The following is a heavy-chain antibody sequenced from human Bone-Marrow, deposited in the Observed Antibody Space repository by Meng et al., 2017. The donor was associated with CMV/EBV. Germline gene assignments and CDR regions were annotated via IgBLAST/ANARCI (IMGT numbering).Heavy chain of an antibody. CDR2: IYYSGST. Sequence: SEPLSLTCTASGGSVSSGSYYWSWIRQPPGKGLEWIGYIYYSGSTNYNPSLKSRITISVDTSKNQFSLKLSSVTAADTAVYYCARGRFGVVIIWGQGTLVIVSS. CDR3: ARGRFGVVII. D-gene: IGHD3-3*01. J-gene: IGHJ4*02. V-gene: IGHV4-61*01. CDR1: GGSVSSGSYY.